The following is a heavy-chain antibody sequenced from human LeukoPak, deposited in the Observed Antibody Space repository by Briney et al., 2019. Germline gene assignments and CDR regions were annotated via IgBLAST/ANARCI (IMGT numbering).Heavy chain of an antibody. CDR3: AGARDIVASSNIYYFDY. CDR2: IYYSGST. J-gene: IGHJ4*02. CDR1: GDSISSGGYY. V-gene: IGHV4-31*03. D-gene: IGHD2-15*01. Sequence: SETLSLTCTVSGDSISSGGYYWNWIRQHPGKGLEWIGFIYYSGSTYHNPSLKSRVSISVDTSKKQFSLKLSSVTAADTAVYYCAGARDIVASSNIYYFDYWGQGTPVTVSS.